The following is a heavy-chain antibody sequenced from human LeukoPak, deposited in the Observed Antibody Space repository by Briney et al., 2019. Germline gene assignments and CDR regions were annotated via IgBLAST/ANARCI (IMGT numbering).Heavy chain of an antibody. V-gene: IGHV4-59*01. CDR2: IYYSGST. Sequence: SETLSLTCTVSGGSISSYYWSWIRLPPGKGLEWIGYIYYSGSTNYNPSLKCRVTISVDTSKNQFSLKLSSVTAADTAVYYCARNLYSSSWGGAFDIWGQGTMVTVSS. D-gene: IGHD6-13*01. J-gene: IGHJ3*02. CDR1: GGSISSYY. CDR3: ARNLYSSSWGGAFDI.